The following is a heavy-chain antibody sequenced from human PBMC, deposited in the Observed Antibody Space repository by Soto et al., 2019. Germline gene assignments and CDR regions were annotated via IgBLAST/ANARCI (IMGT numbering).Heavy chain of an antibody. CDR2: ISGSGGST. CDR1: GFTFSSYA. Sequence: PGGSLRLSCAASGFTFSSYAMSWVRQAPGKGLEWVSAISGSGGSTYYADSVKGRFTISRDNSKNTLYLQMNSLRAEDTAVYYCAKAGNYDFWSGYFARVPVNWFDSWGQGTLVTVSS. V-gene: IGHV3-23*01. CDR3: AKAGNYDFWSGYFARVPVNWFDS. J-gene: IGHJ5*01. D-gene: IGHD3-3*01.